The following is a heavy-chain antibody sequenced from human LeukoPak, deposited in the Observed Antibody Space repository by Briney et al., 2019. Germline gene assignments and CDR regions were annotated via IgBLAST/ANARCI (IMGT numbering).Heavy chain of an antibody. CDR3: ARVDDSSGYRPVEH. CDR1: GFSFSNNW. CDR2: INQDGSEK. V-gene: IGHV3-7*01. J-gene: IGHJ4*02. Sequence: GGSLRLSCTASGFSFSNNWMSGVRQAPGKGREWVAHINQDGSEKNYLDSVKGRLSITRDNAKNSVYLHMNSLRAEDTAKYYCARVDDSSGYRPVEHWGQGTLVTVSS. D-gene: IGHD3-22*01.